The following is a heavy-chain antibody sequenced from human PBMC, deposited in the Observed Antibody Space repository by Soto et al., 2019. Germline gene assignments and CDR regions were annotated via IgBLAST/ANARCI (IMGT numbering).Heavy chain of an antibody. J-gene: IGHJ6*02. Sequence: GGSLRLSCAASGFTFSSYGMHWVRQAPGKGLEWVAVISYDGSNKYYADSVKGRFTISRDNSKNTLYLQMNSLRAEDTAVYYCANGGFFLGSYCDYHDVMSFWAQGSSVPVS. V-gene: IGHV3-30*18. CDR2: ISYDGSNK. CDR1: GFTFSSYG. CDR3: ANGGFFLGSYCDYHDVMSF. D-gene: IGHD3-16*01.